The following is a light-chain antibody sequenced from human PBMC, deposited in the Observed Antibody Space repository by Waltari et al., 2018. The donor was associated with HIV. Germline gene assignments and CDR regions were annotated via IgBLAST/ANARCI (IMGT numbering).Light chain of an antibody. V-gene: IGKV3-15*01. CDR2: DAS. CDR3: QQYNEGPPT. CDR1: QTVGRN. J-gene: IGKJ1*01. Sequence: EIVMTQSPVTLSVPPGERATSPCTASQTVGRNLAWHQQRPGQAPTLLIYDASTRATGFPARFSGTGSGTEFTLSISSLQCEDFATYYCQQYNEGPPTFGQGTKVEIK.